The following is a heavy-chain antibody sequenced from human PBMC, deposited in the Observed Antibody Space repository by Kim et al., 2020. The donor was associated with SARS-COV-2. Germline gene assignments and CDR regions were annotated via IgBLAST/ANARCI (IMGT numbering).Heavy chain of an antibody. V-gene: IGHV3-21*01. CDR2: ISSRSIYI. J-gene: IGHJ5*02. CDR3: ARDHSAIYNWFDP. D-gene: IGHD1-26*01. Sequence: WGSMRLSCAASVFTFSTYSMNWVRQAPGKGLEWVSSISSRSIYIYYADSVKGRFTISRDNAKNSLYLQMNSLRDEDTAVYYCARDHSAIYNWFDPWGQGT. CDR1: VFTFSTYS.